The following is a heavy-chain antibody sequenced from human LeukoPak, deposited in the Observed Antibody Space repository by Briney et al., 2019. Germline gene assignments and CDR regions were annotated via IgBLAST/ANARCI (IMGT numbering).Heavy chain of an antibody. CDR1: GFTFSSYW. J-gene: IGHJ6*03. CDR2: IKQDGSEK. CDR3: ASCKYDGYYYYYYYMDV. V-gene: IGHV3-7*01. Sequence: GGSLRLSCAASGFTFSSYWMSWVRQAPGKGLEWVANIKQDGSEKYYVDSVKGRFTISRDNAKNSLYLQMNSLRAEDTAVYYCASCKYDGYYYYYYYMDVWGKGTTVTVSS. D-gene: IGHD1-1*01.